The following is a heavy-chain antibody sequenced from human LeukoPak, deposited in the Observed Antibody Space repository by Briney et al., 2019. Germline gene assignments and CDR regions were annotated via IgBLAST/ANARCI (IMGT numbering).Heavy chain of an antibody. CDR2: IYYSGST. J-gene: IGHJ4*02. CDR3: AGLLASVPCYFDY. Sequence: SETLSLTCTVSGGSISSGGYYWSWIRQHPGKGLEWIGYIYYSGSTYYNPSLKSRVTISVDTSKNQFSLKLSSVTAADTAVYYCAGLLASVPCYFDYWGQGTLVTVSS. D-gene: IGHD2-15*01. CDR1: GGSISSGGYY. V-gene: IGHV4-31*03.